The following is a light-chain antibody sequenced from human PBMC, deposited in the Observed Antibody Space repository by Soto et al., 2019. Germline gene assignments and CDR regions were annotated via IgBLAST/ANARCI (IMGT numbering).Light chain of an antibody. CDR1: QGISNY. J-gene: IGKJ1*01. CDR3: QKYNSAPRT. Sequence: DIQMTQSPSSLSASVGDRVTITCRARQGISNYLAGYQQKPGKVPKLLIYAASTLQSGVPSRFSGSGSGTDFTLTISSLQPEDVATYYCQKYNSAPRTFGQGTKVEIK. CDR2: AAS. V-gene: IGKV1-27*01.